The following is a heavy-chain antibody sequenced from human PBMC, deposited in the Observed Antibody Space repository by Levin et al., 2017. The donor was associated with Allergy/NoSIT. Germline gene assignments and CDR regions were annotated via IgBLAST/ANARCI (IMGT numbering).Heavy chain of an antibody. CDR2: SGSGGSTI. Sequence: QTGGSLRLSCVASGFTFRGFEMNWVRQAPGKGLEWVSSSGSGGSTIYYADSVKGRFTISRDNARNSLYLHMSSLRAEDAAVYYCAGGPSYCADGPCYSAFDYWGQGTLVSVSS. J-gene: IGHJ4*02. CDR3: AGGPSYCADGPCYSAFDY. V-gene: IGHV3-48*03. D-gene: IGHD2-15*01. CDR1: GFTFRGFE.